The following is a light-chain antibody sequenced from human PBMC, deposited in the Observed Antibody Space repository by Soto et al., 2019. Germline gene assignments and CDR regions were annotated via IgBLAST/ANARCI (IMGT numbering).Light chain of an antibody. J-gene: IGLJ1*01. CDR1: SSDVGGYNY. CDR3: RSFTSSGTRV. V-gene: IGLV2-14*01. Sequence: QSALTQPASVSGSPGQSITISCTGTSSDVGGYNYVSWYQQHPGKAPKVMIYEVSNRPSGVSNRFSASKSGNTASLTISGLQVEDEADYYCRSFTSSGTRVFGTGTKVTVL. CDR2: EVS.